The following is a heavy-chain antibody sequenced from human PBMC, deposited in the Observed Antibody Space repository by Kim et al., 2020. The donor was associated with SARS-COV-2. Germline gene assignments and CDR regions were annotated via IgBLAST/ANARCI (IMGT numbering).Heavy chain of an antibody. CDR2: ISGSGGGT. D-gene: IGHD1-26*01. Sequence: GGSLRLSCAASGFTFSSYAMSWVRQAPGKGLEWVSAISGSGGGTYYADSVKGRFTISRDNSKNTLYLQMNSLRAEDTAVYYCAKGSGSYFDWYYFDYWGQGTLVTVSS. CDR3: AKGSGSYFDWYYFDY. J-gene: IGHJ4*02. CDR1: GFTFSSYA. V-gene: IGHV3-23*01.